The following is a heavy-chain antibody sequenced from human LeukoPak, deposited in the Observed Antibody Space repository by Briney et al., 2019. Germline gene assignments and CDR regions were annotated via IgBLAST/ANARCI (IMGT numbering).Heavy chain of an antibody. V-gene: IGHV3-21*01. J-gene: IGHJ6*02. CDR1: GFTFSDFS. CDR3: TRDSLPCRTGSCYSGPDYYGMGV. D-gene: IGHD2-15*01. Sequence: PGGSLRLSCAASGFTFSDFSMNWVCQAPGKGLEWVSSISSGSDYTYYADSVKGRFTVSRDNAKNSLFLQMNSLRAADTAVYYCTRDSLPCRTGSCYSGPDYYGMGVWGQGTTVTVSS. CDR2: ISSGSDYT.